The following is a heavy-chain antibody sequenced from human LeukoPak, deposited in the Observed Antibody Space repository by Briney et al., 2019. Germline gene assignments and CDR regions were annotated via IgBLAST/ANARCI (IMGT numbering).Heavy chain of an antibody. CDR2: IDSDGSST. J-gene: IGHJ4*02. CDR1: GFTFSSYW. V-gene: IGHV3-74*01. Sequence: GGSLRLSCAASGFTFSSYWMHWVRQAPGKGLVWVSRIDSDGSSTSYADSVKGRFTISRDNAKNTLYLQMNSLRGEDTAVYYCARDFYTSGSPNDYWGQGTLVTVSS. D-gene: IGHD3-10*01. CDR3: ARDFYTSGSPNDY.